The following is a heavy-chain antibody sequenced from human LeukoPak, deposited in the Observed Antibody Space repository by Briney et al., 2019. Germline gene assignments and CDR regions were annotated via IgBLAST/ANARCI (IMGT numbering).Heavy chain of an antibody. CDR1: GFTFSNYA. D-gene: IGHD6-13*01. V-gene: IGHV3-23*01. Sequence: GGSLRLSCAASGFTFSNYAMSWVRQAPGEGLEWVSTISGSGGSTYYADSVKGRFTISRDNSKNTLYLQMNSLRAEDTAVYYCAKARGYSSSWYPSLDYWGQGTLVTVSS. CDR2: ISGSGGST. J-gene: IGHJ4*02. CDR3: AKARGYSSSWYPSLDY.